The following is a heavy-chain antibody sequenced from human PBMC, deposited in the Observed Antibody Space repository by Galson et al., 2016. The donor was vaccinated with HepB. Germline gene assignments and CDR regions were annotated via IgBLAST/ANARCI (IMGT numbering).Heavy chain of an antibody. CDR3: ARGLNGLGV. V-gene: IGHV3-72*01. CDR2: ATNKASGYIT. CDR1: GFSFSDHY. J-gene: IGHJ6*02. Sequence: SLRLSCAASGFSFSDHYMNWVRQAPGAGLEWVARATNKASGYITQCGTSARDRFIISRDESESSLYLQMNSLKIEDSAVYYCARGLNGLGVWGRGTAVTVSS.